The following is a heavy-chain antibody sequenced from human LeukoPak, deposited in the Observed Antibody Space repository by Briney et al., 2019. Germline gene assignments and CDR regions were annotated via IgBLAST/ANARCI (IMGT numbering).Heavy chain of an antibody. D-gene: IGHD5-24*01. CDR2: IYYSGST. V-gene: IGHV4-59*01. Sequence: SETLSLTCTVSGGSISSYYWSWIRQPPGKGLEWIGYIYYSGSTNYNPSLKSRVTISVDTSKNQFSLKLSSVTAADTAVYYCARGRNTGDGYRNDAFDIWGQGTMVTVSS. CDR3: ARGRNTGDGYRNDAFDI. J-gene: IGHJ3*02. CDR1: GGSISSYY.